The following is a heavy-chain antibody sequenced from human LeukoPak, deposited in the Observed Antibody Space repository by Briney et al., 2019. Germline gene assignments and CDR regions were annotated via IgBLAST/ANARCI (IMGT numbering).Heavy chain of an antibody. D-gene: IGHD3-3*01. CDR1: GGSISSYY. V-gene: IGHV4-34*01. CDR2: INHSGST. Sequence: PSETLSLTCTVSGGSISSYYWSWIWQPPGKGLEWIGEINHSGSTNYNPSLKSRVTISVDTSKNRFSLKLSSVTAADTAVYYCARGRGIFGVVDAFDIWGQGTMVTVSS. J-gene: IGHJ3*02. CDR3: ARGRGIFGVVDAFDI.